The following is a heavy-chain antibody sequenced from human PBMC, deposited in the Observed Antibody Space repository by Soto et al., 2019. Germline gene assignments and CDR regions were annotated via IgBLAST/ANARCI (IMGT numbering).Heavy chain of an antibody. CDR1: GGSVFSSGHY. CDR3: ARGYCTNGVCPNYGSGSYYSRKYNWFDP. Sequence: SETLSLTCTVSGGSVFSSGHYWSWIRQPPGKGLEWIGYIYHSGSTNYNPSLKSRVTISIDTSKNQFSLKLSSVTAADTAVYYCARGYCTNGVCPNYGSGSYYSRKYNWFDPWGQGTLVTVSS. J-gene: IGHJ5*02. D-gene: IGHD3-10*01. CDR2: IYHSGST. V-gene: IGHV4-61*08.